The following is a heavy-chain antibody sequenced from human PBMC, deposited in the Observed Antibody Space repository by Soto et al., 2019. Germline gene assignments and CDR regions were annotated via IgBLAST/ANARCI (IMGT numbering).Heavy chain of an antibody. CDR3: ARERPFYGDYGKYFDY. Sequence: EPLSLTSAVYGGSLSGYCWSWIRQPPGKGLEWIGEINHSGSTNYNPSLKSRVTISVDTSKNQFSLKLSSVTAADTAVYYCARERPFYGDYGKYFDYWGQGTLVTVSS. CDR2: INHSGST. V-gene: IGHV4-34*01. CDR1: GGSLSGYC. J-gene: IGHJ4*02. D-gene: IGHD4-17*01.